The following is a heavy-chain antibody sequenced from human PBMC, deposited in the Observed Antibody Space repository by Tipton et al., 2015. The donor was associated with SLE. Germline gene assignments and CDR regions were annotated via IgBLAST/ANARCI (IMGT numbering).Heavy chain of an antibody. J-gene: IGHJ4*02. CDR3: AKDGYSDYDRRDCFYY. D-gene: IGHD5-12*01. Sequence: SLRLSCAASGFTFSRDAMSWVRQAPGKGLGWVSVIYSGGSTYYAESVKGRFTISRDNSKNTLYLQMNSLRGEDTAVYYCAKDGYSDYDRRDCFYYWGQGTLVTVSS. CDR2: IYSGGST. V-gene: IGHV3-23*03. CDR1: GFTFSRDA.